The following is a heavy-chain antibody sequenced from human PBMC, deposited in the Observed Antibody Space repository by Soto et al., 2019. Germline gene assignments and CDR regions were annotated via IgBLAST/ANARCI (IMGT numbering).Heavy chain of an antibody. Sequence: QLAQSGAEVKRPGSSVKVSCKASGGDFLSYTISWVRQVPGQGPEWMGTIIPILDVAKNAQKFQGRVDITADKATSTVYMELSSLRADDTAVYYCAQMLFGELWRGMDVWGHGTTITVSS. V-gene: IGHV1-69*02. J-gene: IGHJ6*02. CDR1: GGDFLSYT. D-gene: IGHD3-10*02. CDR2: IIPILDVA. CDR3: AQMLFGELWRGMDV.